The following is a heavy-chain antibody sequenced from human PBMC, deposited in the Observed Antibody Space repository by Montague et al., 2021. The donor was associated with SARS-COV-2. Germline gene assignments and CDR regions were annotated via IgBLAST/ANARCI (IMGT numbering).Heavy chain of an antibody. D-gene: IGHD3-9*01. CDR2: INTDGTIT. J-gene: IGHJ5*02. V-gene: IGHV3-74*01. CDR1: GFTFSSHW. CDR3: ATDRTVAPGYGFDP. Sequence: RLSCAASGFTFSSHWMHWVRQLPGKGLLWVSRINTDGTITNYADSVKGRFTISRDNAKNSMYLQMSSLRVEDTAVYYCATDRTVAPGYGFDPWGQGTLVTVSS.